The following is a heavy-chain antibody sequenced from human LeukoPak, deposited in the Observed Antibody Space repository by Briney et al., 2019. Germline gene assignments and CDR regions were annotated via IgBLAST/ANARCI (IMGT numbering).Heavy chain of an antibody. CDR2: IIPIFGTA. J-gene: IGHJ3*02. V-gene: IGHV1-69*05. Sequence: SVKVSCKASGGTFSSYAISWLRQAPGQGLEWMGGIIPIFGTANYAQKFQGRVTITTDESTSTAYMELSSLRSEDTAVYYCARVGLYDSSGYTQGHDAFDIWGQGTMVTVSS. D-gene: IGHD3-22*01. CDR1: GGTFSSYA. CDR3: ARVGLYDSSGYTQGHDAFDI.